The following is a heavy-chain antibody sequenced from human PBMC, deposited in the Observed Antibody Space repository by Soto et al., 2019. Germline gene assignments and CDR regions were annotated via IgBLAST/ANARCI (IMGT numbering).Heavy chain of an antibody. CDR2: ISSSSRTI. CDR3: ARDKGRSPLDY. V-gene: IGHV3-48*01. Sequence: EVQLVESGGGLVQPGGSLRLSCAASGFTFSSYSMNWARQAPGKGLEWIYYISSSSRTIYYPDSVKGRVTISRDNAKNSVYLQMNSLRAEDTAVYYCARDKGRSPLDYWGQGTLVTVSS. CDR1: GFTFSSYS. J-gene: IGHJ4*02. D-gene: IGHD2-15*01.